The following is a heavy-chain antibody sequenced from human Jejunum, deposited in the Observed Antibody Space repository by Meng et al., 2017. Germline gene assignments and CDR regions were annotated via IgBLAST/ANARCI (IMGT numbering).Heavy chain of an antibody. J-gene: IGHJ4*02. Sequence: QGQLGESGPGLLKPSGTLSLTCAVSGDSISTNWWNWVRQPPGKGLEWIGEIYHSGAFNYNPSLRRRVTISVDKSKNQVSLKLDSLTAADTAVYYCARGAIGTRPFDYWGQGTLVTVSS. D-gene: IGHD2-21*01. CDR2: IYHSGAF. CDR1: GDSISTNW. CDR3: ARGAIGTRPFDY. V-gene: IGHV4-4*02.